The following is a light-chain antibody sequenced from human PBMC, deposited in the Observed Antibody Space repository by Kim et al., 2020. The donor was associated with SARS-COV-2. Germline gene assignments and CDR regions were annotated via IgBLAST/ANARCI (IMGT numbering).Light chain of an antibody. CDR3: QQYFNYPRT. Sequence: DIQMTQSPPSLSASVGDRITLSCRASQGISYYVVWIQERPGKAPKSLIYDASRLQSGVPSRFSGSVSGTDFTLTISRLQPEDFATYYCQQYFNYPRTFGEGTKVDIK. J-gene: IGKJ4*01. CDR1: QGISYY. V-gene: IGKV1-16*01. CDR2: DAS.